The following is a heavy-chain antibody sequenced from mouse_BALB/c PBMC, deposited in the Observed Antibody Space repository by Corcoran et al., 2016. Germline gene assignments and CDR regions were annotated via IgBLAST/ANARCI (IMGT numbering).Heavy chain of an antibody. CDR2: INTYTGEP. V-gene: IGHV9-3-1*01. CDR1: GYTFTNCG. J-gene: IGHJ2*01. CDR3: ARDFDY. Sequence: QIQLVQSGPEMTKPGETGKISCQASGYTFTNCGMDWVKQAPGKSLKWMGWINTYTGEPTYADDFKGRFAFSLETSASTAYLQINNLKNEDTATYFCARDFDYWGQGTTLTVSS.